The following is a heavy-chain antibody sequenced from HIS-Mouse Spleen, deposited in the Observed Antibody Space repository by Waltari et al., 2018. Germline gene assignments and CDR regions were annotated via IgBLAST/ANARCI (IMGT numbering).Heavy chain of an antibody. CDR2: ISHDGSNQ. D-gene: IGHD3-10*01. Sequence: QVQLVESGGGVVQPGRSLRLSCAASGFTFSSYGMHWVRQAPGKGLEWVAVISHDGSNQYYADSVKGRFTISRENSKNTLYLQMNSLRAEDTAVYYCAKKPPPLPVRDAFDIWGQGTMVTVSS. V-gene: IGHV3-30*18. CDR3: AKKPPPLPVRDAFDI. J-gene: IGHJ3*02. CDR1: GFTFSSYG.